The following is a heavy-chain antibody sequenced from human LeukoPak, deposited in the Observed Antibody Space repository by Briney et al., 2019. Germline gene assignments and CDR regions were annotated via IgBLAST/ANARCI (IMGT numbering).Heavy chain of an antibody. CDR1: GFTFSSYS. CDR2: ISSSSSTI. Sequence: PGGSLRLSCAASGFTFSSYSMNWVRQAPGKGLEWVSYISSSSSTIYYADSVKGRFTISRDNAKNSLYLQMNSLRDEDTAVYYCARAVRHYGDTGGPPLFYYYYYGMDVWGQGTTVTVSS. J-gene: IGHJ6*02. D-gene: IGHD4-17*01. V-gene: IGHV3-48*02. CDR3: ARAVRHYGDTGGPPLFYYYYYGMDV.